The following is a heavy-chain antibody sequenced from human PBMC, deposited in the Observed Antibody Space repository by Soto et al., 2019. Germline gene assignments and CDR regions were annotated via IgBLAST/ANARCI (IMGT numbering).Heavy chain of an antibody. D-gene: IGHD1-20*01. CDR3: TKDAVSYNGKWDWFDS. CDR2: IGGTGSDT. Sequence: LESGGGLVQPGGSLKLSCAASRFTFSDFAMNWVRQAPGKGLEWVSSIGGTGSDTHYADSVKGRFTISRDNSKNTLYLRMNFLRDEDTAVYFSTKDAVSYNGKWDWFDSWGQGTLVIVSS. J-gene: IGHJ5*01. CDR1: RFTFSDFA. V-gene: IGHV3-23*01.